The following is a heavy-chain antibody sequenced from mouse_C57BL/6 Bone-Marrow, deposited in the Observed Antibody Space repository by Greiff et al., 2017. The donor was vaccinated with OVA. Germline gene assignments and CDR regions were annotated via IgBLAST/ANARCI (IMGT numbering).Heavy chain of an antibody. V-gene: IGHV14-4*01. J-gene: IGHJ3*01. Sequence: EVQLQQSGAELVRPGASVTLSCTASGFNITDDYMHWVKQRPEPGLEWIGWIDPENGDTASASKFQGKATITADTSSNPAYLQLSSLTSEDTAVYYCTTYGFACWDQGTLITVSA. D-gene: IGHD2-14*01. CDR1: GFNITDDY. CDR2: IDPENGDT. CDR3: TTYGFAC.